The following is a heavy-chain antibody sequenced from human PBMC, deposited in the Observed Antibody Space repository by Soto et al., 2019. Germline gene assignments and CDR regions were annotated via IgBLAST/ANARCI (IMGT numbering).Heavy chain of an antibody. V-gene: IGHV4-31*03. J-gene: IGHJ4*02. CDR1: GGSISSGGYY. CDR2: IYYSGST. D-gene: IGHD2-15*01. Sequence: SETLSLTCTVSGGSISSGGYYWIWIRQHPGKGLEWIGYIYYSGSTYYNPSLKSRVTISVDTSKNQFSLKLSSVTAADTAVYYWARWVEVSIDYFYSCGKGKPVTVSS. CDR3: ARWVEVSIDYFYS.